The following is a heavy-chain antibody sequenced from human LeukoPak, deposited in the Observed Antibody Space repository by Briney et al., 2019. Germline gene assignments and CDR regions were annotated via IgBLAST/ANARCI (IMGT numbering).Heavy chain of an antibody. CDR3: ACTNYWWFDP. J-gene: IGHJ5*02. V-gene: IGHV4-39*07. Sequence: SETLSLTCTVSGGSISSSSYYWGWIRQPPGKGLEWIGSIYYSGSTYYNPSLKSRVAISVDTSKNQFSLKLSSVTAADTAVYYCACTNYWWFDPWGQGTLVTVSS. D-gene: IGHD2-8*01. CDR2: IYYSGST. CDR1: GGSISSSSYY.